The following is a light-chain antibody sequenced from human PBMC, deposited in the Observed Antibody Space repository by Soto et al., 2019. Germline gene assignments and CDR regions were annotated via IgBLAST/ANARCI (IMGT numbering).Light chain of an antibody. Sequence: EIGLTQSPATLSLSPGDRATLSCRASQSVSRYLVWYQQKPGQAPRLLIHDTSTRATGVPDTFSDSGSGTEFTLTISSLEPEDSAMYYCQQRFSWPPTFGGGTHVEIK. CDR3: QQRFSWPPT. J-gene: IGKJ4*01. CDR2: DTS. CDR1: QSVSRY. V-gene: IGKV3-11*01.